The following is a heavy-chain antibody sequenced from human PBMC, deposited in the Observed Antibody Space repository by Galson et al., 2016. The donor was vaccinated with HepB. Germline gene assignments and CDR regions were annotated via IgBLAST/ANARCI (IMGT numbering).Heavy chain of an antibody. J-gene: IGHJ4*02. Sequence: SETLSLTCTVSGDSISTYYWNWIRQPPGKGLEWIGCIHYSGDTKSDPSLKSRVTMSLDTSKNQFSLQLSSVTAADTAIYYCARDGYNCGLDCWGQGTLVTVSS. CDR1: GDSISTYY. D-gene: IGHD5-24*01. V-gene: IGHV4-59*01. CDR2: IHYSGDT. CDR3: ARDGYNCGLDC.